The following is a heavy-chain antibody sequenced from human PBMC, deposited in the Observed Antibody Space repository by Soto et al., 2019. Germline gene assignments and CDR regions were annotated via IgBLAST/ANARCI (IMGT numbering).Heavy chain of an antibody. V-gene: IGHV1-2*02. J-gene: IGHJ6*02. CDR2: INPNSGGT. CDR3: ARQVLTAYYYFGMDV. Sequence: ASVKVSCKASGYTFTGYYMHWVRQAPGQGLEWMGWINPNSGGTNYAQKFQGRVTMTRDTSISTAYMELSRLRSDDTAVYYCARQVLTAYYYFGMDVWGQGTTVTVSS. D-gene: IGHD3-9*01. CDR1: GYTFTGYY.